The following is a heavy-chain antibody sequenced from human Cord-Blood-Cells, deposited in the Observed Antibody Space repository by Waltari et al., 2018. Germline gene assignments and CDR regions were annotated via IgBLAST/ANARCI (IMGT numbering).Heavy chain of an antibody. J-gene: IGHJ4*02. D-gene: IGHD3-9*01. CDR3: ARDDFLLGFDY. CDR2: ISYDGSNK. CDR1: GFTFSSYP. V-gene: IGHV3-30*04. Sequence: QVQLVESGGGVVQPGRSLRLSCAASGFTFSSYPMHWVRQAPGKGLEWVAVISYDGSNKYYADSVKGRFTISRDNSKNTLYLQMNSLRAEDTAVYYCARDDFLLGFDYWGQGTLVTVSS.